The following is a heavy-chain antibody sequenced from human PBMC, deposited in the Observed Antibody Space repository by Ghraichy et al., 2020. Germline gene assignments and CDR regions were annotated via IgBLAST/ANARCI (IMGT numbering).Heavy chain of an antibody. CDR3: ARVYYSSSWSRFDP. CDR1: GGSISSGGYY. J-gene: IGHJ5*02. Sequence: SETLSLTCTVSGGSISSGGYYWSWIRQHPGKGLEWIGYIYYSGSTYYNPSLKSRVTISVDTSKNQFSLKLSSVTAADTAVYYCARVYYSSSWSRFDPWGQGTLVTVSS. V-gene: IGHV4-31*03. D-gene: IGHD6-13*01. CDR2: IYYSGST.